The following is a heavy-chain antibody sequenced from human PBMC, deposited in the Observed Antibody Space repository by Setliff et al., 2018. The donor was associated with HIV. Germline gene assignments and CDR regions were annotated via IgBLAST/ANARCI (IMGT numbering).Heavy chain of an antibody. CDR2: ISAYNGNT. CDR1: GYTFGSHG. CDR3: ARDIAAAGNAFDM. D-gene: IGHD6-13*01. Sequence: ASVKVSCKTSGYTFGSHGISWVRQAPGQGLEWMGWISAYNGNTYYAQKFQGRVTMTRATSTTTVYMELTSLRSEDTAVYYCARDIAAAGNAFDMWGQGTMVTVSS. J-gene: IGHJ3*02. V-gene: IGHV1-18*01.